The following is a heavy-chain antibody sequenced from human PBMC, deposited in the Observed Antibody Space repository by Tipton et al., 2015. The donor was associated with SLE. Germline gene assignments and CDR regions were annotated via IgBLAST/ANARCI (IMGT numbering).Heavy chain of an antibody. CDR3: ARGVAHYYDTGSFDI. J-gene: IGHJ3*02. Sequence: TLSLTCTIYGGSFSGYHWNWIRQPPGKGLEWIGEINYSESPNYNPSLKSRITISIDTSKNQLSLKLSSVTAADTAVYYCARGVAHYYDTGSFDIWGQGTMVTVSS. V-gene: IGHV4-34*01. CDR1: GGSFSGYH. CDR2: INYSESP. D-gene: IGHD3-22*01.